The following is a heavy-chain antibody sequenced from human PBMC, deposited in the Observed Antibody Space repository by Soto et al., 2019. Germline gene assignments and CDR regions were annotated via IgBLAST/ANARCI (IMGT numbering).Heavy chain of an antibody. CDR1: GFTFTRSG. V-gene: IGHV3-30*03. J-gene: IGHJ3*02. D-gene: IGHD6-19*01. Sequence: PGGSLRLSCATSGFTFTRSGMHWVRQAPGKGLDWVAVISSDGGNKYYGDSVRGRFTISRDNSNNTLFLEMKSLRVDDTAVRVHPSHPLKPLSSGLSHPVDI. CDR2: ISSDGGNK. CDR3: PSHPLKPLSSGLSHPVDI.